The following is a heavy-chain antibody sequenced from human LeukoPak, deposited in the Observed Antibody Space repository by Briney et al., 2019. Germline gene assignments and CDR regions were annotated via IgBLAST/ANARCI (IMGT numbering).Heavy chain of an antibody. Sequence: SETLSVTCTVSGGSISNYYWSWIRQPPGKGLEWIGYIYYSGNTNYNPSLKSRVTISVDTSKNQFSLKLNSVTAADTAVYYCARVRYCSTNRCYDREFDNWGQGTLVTVSS. CDR2: IYYSGNT. J-gene: IGHJ4*02. CDR1: GGSISNYY. V-gene: IGHV4-59*01. CDR3: ARVRYCSTNRCYDREFDN. D-gene: IGHD2-2*01.